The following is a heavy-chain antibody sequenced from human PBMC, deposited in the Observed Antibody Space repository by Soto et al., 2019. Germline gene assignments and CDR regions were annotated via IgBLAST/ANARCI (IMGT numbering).Heavy chain of an antibody. CDR2: ISAYNGNT. V-gene: IGHV1-18*01. CDR1: GYTFTSYG. Sequence: GASVKVSCKASGYTFTSYGISWVRQAPGQGLEWMGWISAYNGNTNYAQKLQGRVTMTTDTSTSTAYMDLRSLRSDDTAVYYCARDQGITTFVFYSMYYYGMDVWGPGTTVTVS. D-gene: IGHD3-3*01. J-gene: IGHJ6*02. CDR3: ARDQGITTFVFYSMYYYGMDV.